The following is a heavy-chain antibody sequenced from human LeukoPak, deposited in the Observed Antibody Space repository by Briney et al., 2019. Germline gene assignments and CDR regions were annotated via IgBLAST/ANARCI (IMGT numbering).Heavy chain of an antibody. Sequence: PGGSLRLSCAASGFTFSNYAMSWVRQAPGKGLEWVSSMSGSGGSTYYADSVKGRFTISRDNSKNTLYLQMNNLRAEDTALYYCAKEQMATAFDPWGQGTLVTVSS. CDR3: AKEQMATAFDP. J-gene: IGHJ5*02. CDR2: MSGSGGST. V-gene: IGHV3-23*01. CDR1: GFTFSNYA. D-gene: IGHD5-24*01.